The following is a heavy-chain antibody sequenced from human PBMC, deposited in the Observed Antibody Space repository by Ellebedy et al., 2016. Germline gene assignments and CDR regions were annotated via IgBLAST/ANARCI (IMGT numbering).Heavy chain of an antibody. V-gene: IGHV3-7*03. CDR3: AKDSASTAPDYFDY. Sequence: GGSLRLSCAASGFTFSSYWMSWVRQAPGKGLEWVANIKQDGSDKYYVDSVKGRFTISRDNAKNFLYLQMNSLRAEDTALYYCAKDSASTAPDYFDYWGQGTLVTVSS. J-gene: IGHJ4*02. CDR2: IKQDGSDK. D-gene: IGHD2-2*01. CDR1: GFTFSSYW.